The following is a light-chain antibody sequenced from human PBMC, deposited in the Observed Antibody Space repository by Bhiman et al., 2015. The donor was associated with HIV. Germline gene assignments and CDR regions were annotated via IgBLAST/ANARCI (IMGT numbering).Light chain of an antibody. CDR3: QSYDSSLSGLWI. CDR1: SSNIGAGYD. CDR2: GNN. Sequence: QSVLTQPPSVSAAPGQRVTISCTGSSSNIGAGYDVHWYQQLPGTAPKLLIYGNNNRPSGVPDRFSGSKSGTSASLAITGLQVEDEADYYCQSYDSSLSGLWIFGGGTKLTVL. J-gene: IGLJ2*01. V-gene: IGLV1-40*01.